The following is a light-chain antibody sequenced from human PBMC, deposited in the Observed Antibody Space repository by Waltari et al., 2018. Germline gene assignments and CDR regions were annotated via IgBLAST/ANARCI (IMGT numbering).Light chain of an antibody. V-gene: IGLV2-23*02. Sequence: QSALTQPASVSGSPGQSSTIACTGTSRDVWRYNFVRWYQQYPGQAPTRMISEVSKRPSGVSNRFSGAKSGYTGSLTISGLQAEDEADYYCCSYAGSSTCGVFGGGTKLSVL. CDR2: EVS. J-gene: IGLJ3*02. CDR1: SRDVWRYNF. CDR3: CSYAGSSTCGV.